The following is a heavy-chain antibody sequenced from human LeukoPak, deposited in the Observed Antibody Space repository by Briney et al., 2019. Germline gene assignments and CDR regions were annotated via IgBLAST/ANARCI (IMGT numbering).Heavy chain of an antibody. CDR1: GGSISSYY. V-gene: IGHV4-59*12. D-gene: IGHD2-15*01. J-gene: IGHJ3*02. Sequence: SETLSLTCTVSGGSISSYYWSWIRQPPGKGLEWIGYIYYSGSTNYNPSLQSRVTISVDRSKNQFSLKLSSVTAADTAVYYCARAGDLIVVSMGAFDIWGQGTMVTVSS. CDR2: IYYSGST. CDR3: ARAGDLIVVSMGAFDI.